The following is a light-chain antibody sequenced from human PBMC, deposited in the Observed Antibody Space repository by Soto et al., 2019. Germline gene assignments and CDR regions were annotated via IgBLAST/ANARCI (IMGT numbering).Light chain of an antibody. CDR1: QSVRKNY. J-gene: IGKJ1*01. V-gene: IGKV3-20*01. CDR2: GAS. Sequence: ETVLTQSPCTLSLSPGDRATLSCRASQSVRKNYLAWLQQKPGHAPSLLISGASTRATGVPDRFSGSGSGTDFTLTISRLEPEDFAVYYCQQYGGSRTFGQGTKVDIK. CDR3: QQYGGSRT.